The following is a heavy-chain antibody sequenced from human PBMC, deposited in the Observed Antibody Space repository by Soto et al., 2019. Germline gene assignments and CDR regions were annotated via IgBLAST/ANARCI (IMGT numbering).Heavy chain of an antibody. V-gene: IGHV3-7*03. D-gene: IGHD3-16*01. CDR1: GFTFSMYS. CDR3: ARDAPVELRVPNSMDV. Sequence: GGSLRLSCEVSGFTFSMYSMSWVRQSPGKGLEWVAKIPQDGVDGHYADSVKGRFTISRDNGKNSLYLQLNNLRAADTAVYYCARDAPVELRVPNSMDVWGQGTTVTVS. CDR2: IPQDGVDG. J-gene: IGHJ6*02.